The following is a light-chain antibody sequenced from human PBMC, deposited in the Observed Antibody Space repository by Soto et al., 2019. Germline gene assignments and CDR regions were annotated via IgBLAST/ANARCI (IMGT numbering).Light chain of an antibody. CDR2: AAS. V-gene: IGKV1D-12*01. CDR1: QGITSW. Sequence: DIQMTQSPSSVSASVGDRVTITCRANQGITSWLAWCQQKPGKAPKLLIYAASSLQSGVPSRFSGSGSGTDFTLTISSLQTEDFATYYCQQANSFPFTFGPGTKVDIK. CDR3: QQANSFPFT. J-gene: IGKJ3*01.